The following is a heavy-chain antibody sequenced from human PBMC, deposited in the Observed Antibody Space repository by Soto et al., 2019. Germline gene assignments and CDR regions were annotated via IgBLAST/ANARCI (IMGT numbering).Heavy chain of an antibody. V-gene: IGHV3-21*01. Sequence: PGGSLRLSCAASGFTFSSYSMNWVRQAPGKGLEWVSSISSSSSYIYYADSVKGRFTISRDNAKNSLYLQMNSLRAEDTAVYYCARVNYYDSSGYYSDYWGQGTLVTVSS. CDR1: GFTFSSYS. D-gene: IGHD3-22*01. CDR2: ISSSSSYI. CDR3: ARVNYYDSSGYYSDY. J-gene: IGHJ4*02.